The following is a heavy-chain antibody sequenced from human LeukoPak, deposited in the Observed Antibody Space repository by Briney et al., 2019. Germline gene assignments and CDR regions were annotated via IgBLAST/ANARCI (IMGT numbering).Heavy chain of an antibody. D-gene: IGHD2-15*01. CDR1: GFSLSTS. CDR3: AKDTTAWWYHRAYMNV. CDR2: ISGSGDET. J-gene: IGHJ6*03. V-gene: IGHV3-23*01. Sequence: GGPLRLSCAASGFSLSTSLGWVRQAPGGGLGWVAAISGSGDETYHADSAKGRFTISKDNSENRLSLQMDSLRAEDTAVYFCAKDTTAWWYHRAYMNVWGKGTTVTVSS.